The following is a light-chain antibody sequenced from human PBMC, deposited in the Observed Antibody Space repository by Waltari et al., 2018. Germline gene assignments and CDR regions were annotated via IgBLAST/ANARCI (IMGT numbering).Light chain of an antibody. J-gene: IGLJ3*02. CDR1: SSDIGSYNF. CDR2: EVT. CDR3: YSSAMSAFVV. Sequence: QSALTQPASVSGSPGQSITISCTGTSSDIGSYNFVSWYQHHPGKAPKLRLYEVTKRPSGVSDRCSGSKSGNTASLTISGLQAEDDADYYCYSSAMSAFVVFGGGTKLTVL. V-gene: IGLV2-23*02.